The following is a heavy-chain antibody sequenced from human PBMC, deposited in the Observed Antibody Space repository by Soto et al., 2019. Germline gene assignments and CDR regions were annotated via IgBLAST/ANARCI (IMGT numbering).Heavy chain of an antibody. CDR1: GFTFDDYA. CDR2: ISWNSGNI. V-gene: IGHV3-9*01. Sequence: EVQLVGSGGGLVQPGRSLRLSCAASGFTFDDYAMHWVRQPPGKGLEWVSGISWNSGNIGYADSVKGRFTISRDNAKNSLYLQMKSLRAEDTALYYCTKSSSYTYNYYMDVWGKGTTVTVSS. J-gene: IGHJ6*03. D-gene: IGHD6-6*01. CDR3: TKSSSYTYNYYMDV.